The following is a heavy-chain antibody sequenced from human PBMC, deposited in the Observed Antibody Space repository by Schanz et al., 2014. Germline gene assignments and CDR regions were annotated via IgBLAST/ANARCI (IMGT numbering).Heavy chain of an antibody. CDR3: AKYGGELGVSFEY. CDR2: IKQDGSEK. J-gene: IGHJ4*02. Sequence: EVQLVESGGGLVQPGGSLRLSCAASGFTFSSYWMSWVRQAPGEGLEWVANIKQDGSEKYYVDSVKGRFTISRDNAKNSLYLPMNSLRPKVPVMYYCAKYGGELGVSFEYWGQGTLVTVSS. CDR1: GFTFSSYW. V-gene: IGHV3-7*01. D-gene: IGHD7-27*01.